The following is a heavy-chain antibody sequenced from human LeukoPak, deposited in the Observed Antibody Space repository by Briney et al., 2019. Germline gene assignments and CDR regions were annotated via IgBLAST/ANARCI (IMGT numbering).Heavy chain of an antibody. CDR1: GFTFSSYA. D-gene: IGHD2-2*01. J-gene: IGHJ4*02. Sequence: LPGGSLRLSCAASGFTFSSYAMSWVRQAPGKGLEWVSAISGSGGSTYYADSVKGRFTISRDNSKNTLYLQMNSLRAEDTAVYYCARTPGGYCSSTSCPAALDYWGQGTLVTVSS. CDR2: ISGSGGST. V-gene: IGHV3-23*01. CDR3: ARTPGGYCSSTSCPAALDY.